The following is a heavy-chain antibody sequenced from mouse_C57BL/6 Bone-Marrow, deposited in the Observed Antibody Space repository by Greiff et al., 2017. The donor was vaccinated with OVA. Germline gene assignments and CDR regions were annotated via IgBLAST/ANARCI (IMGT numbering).Heavy chain of an antibody. CDR2: INPGSGGT. J-gene: IGHJ2*01. CDR3: ARYGYGSSLDY. D-gene: IGHD1-1*01. CDR1: GYAFTNYL. V-gene: IGHV1-54*01. Sequence: QVQLKESGAELVRPGTSVKVSCKASGYAFTNYLIEWVKQRPGQGLEWIGVINPGSGGTNYNEKFKGKATLTADKSSSTAYMQLSSLTSEDSAVYFCARYGYGSSLDYWGQGTTLTVSS.